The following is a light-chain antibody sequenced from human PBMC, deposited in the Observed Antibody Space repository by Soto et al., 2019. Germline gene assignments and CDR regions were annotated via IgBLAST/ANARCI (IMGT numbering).Light chain of an antibody. CDR2: DVT. J-gene: IGLJ1*01. V-gene: IGLV2-14*01. Sequence: QSALTQPASVSGSPGQSITISCTGTSSDVGGYNYVSWYQQHPGKAPKLMIYDVTDRPSGVSYRFSGSKSGNTASLTISGLPAEDADDYYCCSYTSSSSYVFGTGTKLTVL. CDR3: CSYTSSSSYV. CDR1: SSDVGGYNY.